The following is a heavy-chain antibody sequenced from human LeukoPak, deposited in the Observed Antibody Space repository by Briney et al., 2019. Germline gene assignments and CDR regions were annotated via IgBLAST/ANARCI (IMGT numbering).Heavy chain of an antibody. V-gene: IGHV1-18*01. CDR3: ARDYGDYFNWFDP. J-gene: IGHJ5*02. CDR2: ISAYNGNT. Sequence: ASVKVSCKASGYTFTSYGISWVRQAPGQGLEWMGWISAYNGNTNYAQKLQGRVTMTRDTSTSTVHMELSSLRSEDTAVYYCARDYGDYFNWFDPWGQGTLVTVSS. CDR1: GYTFTSYG. D-gene: IGHD4-17*01.